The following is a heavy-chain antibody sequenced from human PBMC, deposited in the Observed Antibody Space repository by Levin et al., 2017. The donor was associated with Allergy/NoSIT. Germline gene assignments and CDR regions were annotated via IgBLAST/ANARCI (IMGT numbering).Heavy chain of an antibody. D-gene: IGHD1-26*01. CDR3: ARDTRGIFDY. CDR2: IKQDGSEK. V-gene: IGHV3-7*01. J-gene: IGHJ4*02. Sequence: LSLTCAASGFTFSSYWMSWVRQAPGKGLEWVANIKQDGSEKNYVDSVKGRFTISRDNAKNSLYLQMNSLRAEDTAVYYCARDTRGIFDYWGQGTLVTVSS. CDR1: GFTFSSYW.